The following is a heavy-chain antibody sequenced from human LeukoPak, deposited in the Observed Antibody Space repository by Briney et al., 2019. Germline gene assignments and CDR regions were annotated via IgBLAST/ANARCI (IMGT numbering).Heavy chain of an antibody. V-gene: IGHV4-4*07. D-gene: IGHD2-2*01. Sequence: SETLSLTCTVSGGSISSYYWSWLQQPAGKGLEWIGRIYTSGSTNYNPSLKSRVTMSVDTSKNQFSLKLSSVTAADTAVYYCAREYCSSTSCYGFFDYWGQGTLVTVSS. CDR1: GGSISSYY. J-gene: IGHJ4*02. CDR3: AREYCSSTSCYGFFDY. CDR2: IYTSGST.